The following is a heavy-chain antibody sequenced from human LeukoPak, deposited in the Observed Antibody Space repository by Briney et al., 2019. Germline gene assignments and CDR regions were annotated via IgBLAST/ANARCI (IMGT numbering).Heavy chain of an antibody. CDR3: AGYGDYVGSSTYFDY. D-gene: IGHD4-17*01. CDR2: IYYSGST. J-gene: IGHJ4*02. V-gene: IGHV4-39*07. CDR1: GGSISSSSYY. Sequence: SETLSLTCAVSGGSISSSSYYWGWIRQPPGKGLEWIGSIYYSGSTYYNPSLKSRVTISVDTSKNQFSLKLSSVTAADMAVYYCAGYGDYVGSSTYFDYWGQGTLVTVPS.